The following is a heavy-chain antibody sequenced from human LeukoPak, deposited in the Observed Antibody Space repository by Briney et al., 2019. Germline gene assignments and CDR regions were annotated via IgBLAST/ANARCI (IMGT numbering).Heavy chain of an antibody. V-gene: IGHV4-59*08. J-gene: IGHJ6*02. D-gene: IGHD3-16*01. CDR3: ASNPADYDYVRENV. Sequence: SETLSLTCTVSGGCLSSYYWSWIRQAPGKGLEWVGFIYYNGSTNYNPFLKSRVTISVDTTRNQFSLMLSAVTAADTAVYYGASNPADYDYVRENVWGQGTTVTVSS. CDR1: GGCLSSYY. CDR2: IYYNGST.